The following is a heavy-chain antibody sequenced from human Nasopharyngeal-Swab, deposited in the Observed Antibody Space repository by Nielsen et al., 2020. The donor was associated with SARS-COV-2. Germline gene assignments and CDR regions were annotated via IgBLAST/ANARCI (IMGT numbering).Heavy chain of an antibody. CDR3: AAGVYYDFWSGYPPLDY. Sequence: SVKVSCKASGFTFTSSAVQWVRQARGQRLEWIGWIVVGSGNTNYAQKFQERVTITRDMSTSTAYMEPSSLRSEDTAVYYCAAGVYYDFWSGYPPLDYWGQGTLVTVSS. CDR1: GFTFTSSA. D-gene: IGHD3-3*01. CDR2: IVVGSGNT. J-gene: IGHJ4*02. V-gene: IGHV1-58*01.